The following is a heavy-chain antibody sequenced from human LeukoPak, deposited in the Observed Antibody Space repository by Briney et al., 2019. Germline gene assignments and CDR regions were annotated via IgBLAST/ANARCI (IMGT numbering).Heavy chain of an antibody. CDR2: IKQDGSEK. D-gene: IGHD3-10*01. CDR3: ARVNGSGNVRGYFDY. CDR1: GFTFSSYW. J-gene: IGHJ4*02. V-gene: IGHV3-7*01. Sequence: GGSLRLSCAASGFTFSSYWMSWVRQAPGKGLEWVANIKQDGSEKYYVDSVKGRFTISRDNAKNSLYLQMNSLRAEDTAIYYCARVNGSGNVRGYFDYWGQGTLVTVSS.